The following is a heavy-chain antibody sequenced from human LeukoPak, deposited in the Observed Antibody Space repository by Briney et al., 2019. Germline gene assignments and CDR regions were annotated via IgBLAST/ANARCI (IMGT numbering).Heavy chain of an antibody. V-gene: IGHV3-53*01. D-gene: IGHD5-12*01. CDR3: AREGIVATIPFDY. CDR2: IYSGGST. J-gene: IGHJ4*02. Sequence: GGSLRLSCAASGFTVSSNYMSWVRQAPGKGLDWVSVIYSGGSTYYADSVKGRFTISRDNSKNTLYLQMNSLRAEDTAVYYCAREGIVATIPFDYWGQGTLVTVSS. CDR1: GFTVSSNY.